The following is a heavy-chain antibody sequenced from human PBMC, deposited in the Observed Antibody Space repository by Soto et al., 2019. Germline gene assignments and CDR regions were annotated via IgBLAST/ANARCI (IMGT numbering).Heavy chain of an antibody. Sequence: SETLSLTCTVSGGSISSSSYYWGWIRQPPGKGLEWIGSIYYSGSTYYNPSLKSRVTISVDTSKNQFSLKLSSVTAADTAVYYCARDLLGYCTNGVCGPIDYWGQGTLVTVSS. D-gene: IGHD2-8*01. CDR2: IYYSGST. J-gene: IGHJ4*02. CDR3: ARDLLGYCTNGVCGPIDY. V-gene: IGHV4-39*07. CDR1: GGSISSSSYY.